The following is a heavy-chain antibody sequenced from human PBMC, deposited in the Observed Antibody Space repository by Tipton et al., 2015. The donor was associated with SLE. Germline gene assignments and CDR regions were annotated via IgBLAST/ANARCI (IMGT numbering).Heavy chain of an antibody. CDR1: GFTFSSYS. Sequence: VQLVQSGGGVVQPGRSLRLSCAASGFTFSSYSMNWVRQAPGKALEWVSSISSSSSYIYYADSVKGRFTISRDNAKNSLYLQMNSLRAEDTAVYYCARDGRSYGSLSYGMDVWGQGTTVTVSS. V-gene: IGHV3-21*01. CDR2: ISSSSSYI. CDR3: ARDGRSYGSLSYGMDV. D-gene: IGHD5-18*01. J-gene: IGHJ6*02.